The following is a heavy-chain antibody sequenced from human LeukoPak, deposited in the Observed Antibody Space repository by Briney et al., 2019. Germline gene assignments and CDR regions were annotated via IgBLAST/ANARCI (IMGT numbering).Heavy chain of an antibody. J-gene: IGHJ5*02. V-gene: IGHV3-15*01. CDR2: ITSNTDGGAT. CDR3: LNGDYRGS. D-gene: IGHD2-21*02. Sequence: GRSLRLSCAASGFTFSTAWMTWVRQAPGKGLEWVGRITSNTDGGATDYGTPVKGSFTISRDDSKNTLYPQMSSLKIDATAVYYCLNGDYRGSWGQGTLVTVSS. CDR1: GFTFSTAW.